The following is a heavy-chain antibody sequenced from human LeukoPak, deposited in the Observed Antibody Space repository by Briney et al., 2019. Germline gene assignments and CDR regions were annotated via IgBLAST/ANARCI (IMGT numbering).Heavy chain of an antibody. CDR3: ARHSSSWYLFDY. CDR2: IYYSGST. Sequence: SETLSLTCTVSGGSISSSSYYWGWIRQPPGKGLEWIGSIYYSGSTYYNPSLKSRVTISVDTSKNQFPLKLSSVTAADTAVYYCARHSSSWYLFDYWGQGTLVTVSS. D-gene: IGHD6-13*01. CDR1: GGSISSSSYY. J-gene: IGHJ4*02. V-gene: IGHV4-39*06.